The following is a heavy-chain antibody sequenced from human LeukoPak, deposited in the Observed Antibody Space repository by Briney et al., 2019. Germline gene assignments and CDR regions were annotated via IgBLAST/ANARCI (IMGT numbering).Heavy chain of an antibody. CDR1: GFTFSGSW. CDR2: IYYSGST. V-gene: IGHV4-39*01. J-gene: IGHJ6*02. Sequence: GSLRLSCAASGFTFSGSWMSWVRQPPGKGLEWIGSIYYSGSTYYNPSLKSRVTISVDTSKNQFSLKLSSVTAADTAVYYCARWDYDYYGMDVWGQGTTVTVSS. CDR3: ARWDYDYYGMDV. D-gene: IGHD3-3*01.